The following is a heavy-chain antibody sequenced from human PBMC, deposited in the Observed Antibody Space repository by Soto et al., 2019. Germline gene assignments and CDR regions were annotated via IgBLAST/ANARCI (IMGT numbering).Heavy chain of an antibody. V-gene: IGHV4-30-4*01. CDR1: GDSISSGDYY. CDR3: ARVIRVRSSHFDY. CDR2: IYYSGST. J-gene: IGHJ4*02. Sequence: SETLSLTCTVSGDSISSGDYYWSWIRQPPGKGLEWIGYIYYSGSTYYNPSLKSRVTISVDTSKNQFSLKLSSVTAADTAVYYCARVIRVRSSHFDYWGQGTLVTVSS. D-gene: IGHD2-15*01.